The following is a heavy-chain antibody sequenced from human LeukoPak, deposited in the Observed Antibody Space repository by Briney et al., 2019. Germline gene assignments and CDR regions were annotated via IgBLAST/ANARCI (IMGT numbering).Heavy chain of an antibody. Sequence: GEALRLSCAASGFTFSSYAMSWVRQTPGKGLEWVSAISGSGGSTYYADSVKGRFTISRDNSKNTLFLQMDSLRAEDTAPYYCAKSVAIYFYYGLDVWGQGTTVTFSS. V-gene: IGHV3-23*01. CDR1: GFTFSSYA. J-gene: IGHJ6*02. CDR3: AKSVAIYFYYGLDV. CDR2: ISGSGGST. D-gene: IGHD3-3*01.